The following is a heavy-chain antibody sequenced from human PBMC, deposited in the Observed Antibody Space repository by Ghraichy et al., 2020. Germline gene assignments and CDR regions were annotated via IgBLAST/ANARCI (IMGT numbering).Heavy chain of an antibody. J-gene: IGHJ3*02. CDR1: GFSLSTSGMC. V-gene: IGHV2-70*11. D-gene: IGHD4-17*01. CDR2: IDWDDDK. Sequence: SGPTLVKPTQTLTLTCTFSGFSLSTSGMCVSWIRQPPGKALEWLARIDWDDDKYYSTSLKTRLTISKDTSKNQVVLTMTNMDPVDTATYYCARIRCTVTHGLHENAFDIWGQGTMVTVSS. CDR3: ARIRCTVTHGLHENAFDI.